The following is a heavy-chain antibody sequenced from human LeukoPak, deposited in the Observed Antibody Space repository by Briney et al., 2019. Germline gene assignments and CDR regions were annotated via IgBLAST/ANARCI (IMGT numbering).Heavy chain of an antibody. V-gene: IGHV4-61*02. D-gene: IGHD4-11*01. CDR3: ARYLVRTTCFDY. Sequence: SETLSLTCTVSGGSISSGSYYWSWIRQPAGTGLEWIGRIYTSGSTNYNPSLKSRVTISVDTSKNQFSLKLSSVTAADTAVYYCARYLVRTTCFDYWGQGTLVTVSS. CDR2: IYTSGST. CDR1: GGSISSGSYY. J-gene: IGHJ4*02.